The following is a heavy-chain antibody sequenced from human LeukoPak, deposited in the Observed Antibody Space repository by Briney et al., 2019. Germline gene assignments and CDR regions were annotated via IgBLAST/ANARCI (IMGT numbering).Heavy chain of an antibody. Sequence: GGSLRLSCAASGFTFSSCSMNWVRQAPGKGLEWVSYISSSSSTIYYADSVKGRFTISRDNAKNSLYLQMNSLRAEDTAVYYCARDLQAAADAFDIWGQGTMVTVSS. CDR1: GFTFSSCS. J-gene: IGHJ3*02. CDR2: ISSSSSTI. D-gene: IGHD6-13*01. CDR3: ARDLQAAADAFDI. V-gene: IGHV3-48*01.